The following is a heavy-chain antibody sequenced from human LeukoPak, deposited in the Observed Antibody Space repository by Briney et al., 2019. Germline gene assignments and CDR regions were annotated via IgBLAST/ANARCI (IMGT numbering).Heavy chain of an antibody. D-gene: IGHD3-22*01. CDR1: GGSISSYY. V-gene: IGHV4-59*01. Sequence: PSETLSLTCTVSGGSISSYYWSWIRQPPGKGLEWIGYIYYGGSTNYNPSLKSRVTISVDTSKNQFSLKLSSVTAADTAVYYCARGNSNDYLAWFDPWGQGTLVTVSS. CDR3: ARGNSNDYLAWFDP. CDR2: IYYGGST. J-gene: IGHJ5*02.